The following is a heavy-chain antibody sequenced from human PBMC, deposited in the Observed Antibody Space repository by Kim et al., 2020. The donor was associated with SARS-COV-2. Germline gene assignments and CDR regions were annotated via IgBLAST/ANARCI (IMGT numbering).Heavy chain of an antibody. Sequence: SETLSLTCAVSGGSISSGGYSWSWIRQPPGKGLEWIGYIYYSGSTYYNPSLKSRVTISVDRSKNQFSLKLSSVTAADTAVYYCARGYGSGSPYGMDVWGQGTTVTVPS. CDR2: IYYSGST. V-gene: IGHV4-30-2*01. D-gene: IGHD3-10*01. J-gene: IGHJ6*02. CDR1: GGSISSGGYS. CDR3: ARGYGSGSPYGMDV.